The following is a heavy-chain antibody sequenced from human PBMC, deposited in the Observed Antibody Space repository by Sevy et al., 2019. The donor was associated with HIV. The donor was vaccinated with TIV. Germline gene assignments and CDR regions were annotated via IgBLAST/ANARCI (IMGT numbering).Heavy chain of an antibody. Sequence: ASVKVSCKASGYTFTGYYMHWVRQAPGQGLEWMGWINPNSGGTNYAQKFQGRVTMTRDTSISTAYMELSWLRSDDTAVYYCARDHIVVVPAALPYYYYGMDVWGQGTTVTVSS. CDR2: INPNSGGT. CDR3: ARDHIVVVPAALPYYYYGMDV. CDR1: GYTFTGYY. V-gene: IGHV1-2*02. D-gene: IGHD2-2*01. J-gene: IGHJ6*02.